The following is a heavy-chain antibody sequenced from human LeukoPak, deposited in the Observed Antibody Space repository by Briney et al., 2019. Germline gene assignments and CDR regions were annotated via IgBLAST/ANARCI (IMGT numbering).Heavy chain of an antibody. CDR1: GGSIRSY. V-gene: IGHV4-4*07. Sequence: SETLSLTCTVSGGSIRSYWSWIRPPAGKGLEWIGRIYGSGSTDHNPSLKSRVTMSIDTSKNQFSLNLISVTAADTAVYYCARDSGTTGEVKFDPWGQGTLVTVSS. CDR3: ARDSGTTGEVKFDP. D-gene: IGHD3-10*01. CDR2: IYGSGST. J-gene: IGHJ5*02.